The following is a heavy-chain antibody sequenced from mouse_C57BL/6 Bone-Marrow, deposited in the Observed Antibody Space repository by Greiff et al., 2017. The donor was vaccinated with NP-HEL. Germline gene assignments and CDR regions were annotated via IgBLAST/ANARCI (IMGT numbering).Heavy chain of an antibody. D-gene: IGHD2-1*01. CDR2: IDPENGDT. V-gene: IGHV14-4*01. CDR1: GFNIKDDY. Sequence: EVQLQESGAELVRPGASVKLSCTASGFNIKDDYMHWVKQRPEQGLEWIGWIDPENGDTEYASKFQGKATITADTSSNTAYLQLSSLTSEDTAVYYCTTALLSPVDYWGQGTTLTVSS. J-gene: IGHJ2*01. CDR3: TTALLSPVDY.